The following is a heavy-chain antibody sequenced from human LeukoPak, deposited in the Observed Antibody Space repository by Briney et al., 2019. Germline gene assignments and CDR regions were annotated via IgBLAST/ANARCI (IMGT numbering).Heavy chain of an antibody. CDR3: ARVVSIWYDSYYYYYMDV. CDR1: GFTVSSNY. D-gene: IGHD6-13*01. CDR2: IYSGGST. V-gene: IGHV3-53*01. J-gene: IGHJ6*03. Sequence: GGSLRLSCAASGFTVSSNYMSWVRQAPGKGLEWVSVIYSGGSTYYADSVKGRFTISRDNSKNTLYLQMNSLRAEDTAVYYCARVVSIWYDSYYYYYMDVWGKGTTVTVSS.